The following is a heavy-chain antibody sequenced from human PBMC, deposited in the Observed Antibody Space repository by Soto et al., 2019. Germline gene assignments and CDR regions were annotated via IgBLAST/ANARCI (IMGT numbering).Heavy chain of an antibody. D-gene: IGHD3-16*01. CDR3: ARSGVGENYYYYGMDV. CDR1: GGTFSSYA. Sequence: SVKVSCKASGGTFSSYAISWVRQAPGQGLEWMGGIIPIFGTANYAQKFQGRVTITADESTSTAYMELSSLRSEDTAVYYCARSGVGENYYYYGMDVWGQGTTVTVSS. CDR2: IIPIFGTA. V-gene: IGHV1-69*13. J-gene: IGHJ6*02.